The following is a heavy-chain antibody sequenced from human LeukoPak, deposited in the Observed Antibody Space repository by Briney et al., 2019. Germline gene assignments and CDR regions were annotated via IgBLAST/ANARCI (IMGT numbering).Heavy chain of an antibody. CDR3: ARGSLYSSGRGWYFDL. V-gene: IGHV4-59*01. J-gene: IGHJ2*01. Sequence: SGTLSLTCTVSGGSLNSYYWSWIPQPPGKGLEWIGYIYYRGGTNYNSSLKSRVTISVDTPNNQFSLKLTSVTAADTAMYYCARGSLYSSGRGWYFDLWGRGTLVTVSS. CDR2: IYYRGGT. D-gene: IGHD6-19*01. CDR1: GGSLNSYY.